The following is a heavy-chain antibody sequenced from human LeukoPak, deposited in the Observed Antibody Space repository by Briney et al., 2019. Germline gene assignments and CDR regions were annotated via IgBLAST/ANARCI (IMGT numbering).Heavy chain of an antibody. CDR2: ITPIFGTA. J-gene: IGHJ4*02. CDR3: ARASSDDTAMATPFAY. V-gene: IGHV1-69*06. D-gene: IGHD5-18*01. CDR1: GGTFNNYA. Sequence: ASVKVSCKASGGTFNNYAIKWLRQAPGQGLEWMGGITPIFGTANYVQKFQGRVTITADKSTSTAFMELSSLRSEDTAIYYCARASSDDTAMATPFAYWGQGTLVTVSS.